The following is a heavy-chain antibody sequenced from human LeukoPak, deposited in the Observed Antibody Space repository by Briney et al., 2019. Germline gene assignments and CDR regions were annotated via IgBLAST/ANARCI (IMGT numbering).Heavy chain of an antibody. V-gene: IGHV3-23*01. D-gene: IGHD1-1*01. Sequence: GGSLRLSCAASGFTFSTYAMTWVRQAPGKGLEWVSGSADNTYYADSVKGRFTISRDNSKNTLYLQMNSLRVEDTAVYYCAKVRNTTPWNLGDWGQEPLVTVSS. CDR3: AKVRNTTPWNLGD. J-gene: IGHJ4*02. CDR1: GFTFSTYA. CDR2: SADNT.